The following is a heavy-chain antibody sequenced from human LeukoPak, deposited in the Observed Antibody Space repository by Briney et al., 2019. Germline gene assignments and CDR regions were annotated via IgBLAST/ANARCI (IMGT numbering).Heavy chain of an antibody. CDR3: AKDRIPDGYYSIDF. D-gene: IGHD2-21*01. CDR2: IVGNGGGT. CDR1: GFTFSTYA. J-gene: IGHJ4*02. V-gene: IGHV3-23*01. Sequence: GGSLRLSCAASGFTFSTYAMNWVRQAPGKGLECVSVIVGNGGGTDYADSVKGRFTISRDNSKNTLYLQMNSLRAEDTAVYYCAKDRIPDGYYSIDFWGQGILVTVSS.